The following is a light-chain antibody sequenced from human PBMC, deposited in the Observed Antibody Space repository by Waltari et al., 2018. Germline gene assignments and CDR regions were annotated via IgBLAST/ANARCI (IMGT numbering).Light chain of an antibody. V-gene: IGKV1-33*01. CDR3: QQYDNLYT. CDR1: QDISND. J-gene: IGKJ2*01. CDR2: DAT. Sequence: DIQMTQSPSSLSASVGDRVTITCQASQDISNDLNWYQQKQGKAPKLLIYDATNLETGVPSRFSGSGSGTDFTFTISSLQPEDMATYYWQQYDNLYTFGQGTKLEIK.